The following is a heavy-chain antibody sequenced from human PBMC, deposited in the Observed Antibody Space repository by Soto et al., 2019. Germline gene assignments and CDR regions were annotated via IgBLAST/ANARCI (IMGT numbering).Heavy chain of an antibody. D-gene: IGHD2-15*01. CDR1: GFTFSSYG. CDR2: IWYDGSNK. Sequence: GGSLRLSCAASGFTFSSYGMHWVRQAPGKGLEWVAVIWYDGSNKYYADSVKGRFTISRDNSKNTLYLQMNSLRAEDTAVYYCARGAAPYYYYGMDVWGQGTTVTVSS. CDR3: ARGAAPYYYYGMDV. J-gene: IGHJ6*02. V-gene: IGHV3-33*01.